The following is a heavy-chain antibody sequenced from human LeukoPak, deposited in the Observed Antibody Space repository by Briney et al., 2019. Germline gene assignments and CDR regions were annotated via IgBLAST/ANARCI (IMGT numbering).Heavy chain of an antibody. D-gene: IGHD2-2*01. CDR2: ISAYNGNT. J-gene: IGHJ4*02. CDR1: GYTFTSYG. Sequence: GASVKVSCKASGYTFTSYGISWVRQAPGQGLEWMGWISAYNGNTNYAQELQGRVTMTTDTSTSTAYMELRSLRSDDTAVYYCARVKVVVVVPAARYYFDYWGQGTLVTVSS. V-gene: IGHV1-18*01. CDR3: ARVKVVVVVPAARYYFDY.